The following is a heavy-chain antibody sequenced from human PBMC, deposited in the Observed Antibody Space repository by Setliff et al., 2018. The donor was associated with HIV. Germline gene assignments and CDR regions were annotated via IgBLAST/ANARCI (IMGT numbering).Heavy chain of an antibody. J-gene: IGHJ1*01. CDR3: ARGAGNPHWYYDTWSGPSSGYFQH. V-gene: IGHV1-69*13. CDR1: GGTSRKYS. D-gene: IGHD3-3*01. Sequence: SVKVSCKASGGTSRKYSINWVRQAPGQGLEWMGGIIPIFGSTTYAQKFHDRVTITADESKDTVEMELSSLTSEDTAVYYCARGAGNPHWYYDTWSGPSSGYFQHWGQGTLVTVSS. CDR2: IIPIFGST.